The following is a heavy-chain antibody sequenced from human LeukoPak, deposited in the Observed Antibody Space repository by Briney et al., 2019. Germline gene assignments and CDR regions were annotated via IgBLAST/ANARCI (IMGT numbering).Heavy chain of an antibody. CDR2: INSDGSST. CDR1: GFTFSSYW. CDR3: AREGSSGYYPDYYYYMYV. D-gene: IGHD3-22*01. Sequence: GGSLRLSCAASGFTFSSYWMHWVRQAPGKGLVWVSRINSDGSSTSYADSVKGRFTISRDNAKNTLYLQMNSLRAEDTAVYYCAREGSSGYYPDYYYYMYVWGKGTTVTVSS. V-gene: IGHV3-74*01. J-gene: IGHJ6*03.